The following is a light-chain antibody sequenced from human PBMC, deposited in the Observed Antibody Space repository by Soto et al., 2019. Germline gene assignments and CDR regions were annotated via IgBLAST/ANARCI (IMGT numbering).Light chain of an antibody. CDR2: AAS. CDR3: QQAYSFPIT. V-gene: IGKV1D-12*01. CDR1: QDIVGY. J-gene: IGKJ5*01. Sequence: DIQVTQSPSSVSASVGDRVTITCRASQDIVGYLAWYQYKPGRTPELLIHAASRLQRGVPSRFSGSGSGTDFTLTINSLQPEDFATYYCQQAYSFPITFGQGTRL.